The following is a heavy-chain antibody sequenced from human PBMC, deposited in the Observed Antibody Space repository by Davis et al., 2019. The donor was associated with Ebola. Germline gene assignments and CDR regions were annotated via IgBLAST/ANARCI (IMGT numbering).Heavy chain of an antibody. CDR1: GASVSSTN. CDR2: IDHSGNT. D-gene: IGHD2/OR15-2a*01. CDR3: ARRPVLSGMGQDRWLDP. Sequence: PGGSLRLSCSVSGASVSSTNWNWVRQSPGRGLEWIANIDHSGNTYYNPSLMSRVTSSIDMSKNEVSLNLRSVTAADTAVYYCARRPVLSGMGQDRWLDPWGQGVLVTVSP. V-gene: IGHV4-59*08. J-gene: IGHJ5*02.